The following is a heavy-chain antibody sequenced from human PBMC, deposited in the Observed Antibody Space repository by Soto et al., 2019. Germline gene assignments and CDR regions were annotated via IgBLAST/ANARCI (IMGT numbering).Heavy chain of an antibody. Sequence: SETLSLTCTVSGGSIISSNYYWGWIRQPPGKGLEWIGSLYYSGSTYYNPSLKSRVTTSVDTSKNQFSLKLSSVTAADTAVYYCARGRVTEDFDYWGQGTLVTVSS. V-gene: IGHV4-39*07. D-gene: IGHD2-21*02. CDR3: ARGRVTEDFDY. J-gene: IGHJ4*02. CDR1: GGSIISSNYY. CDR2: LYYSGST.